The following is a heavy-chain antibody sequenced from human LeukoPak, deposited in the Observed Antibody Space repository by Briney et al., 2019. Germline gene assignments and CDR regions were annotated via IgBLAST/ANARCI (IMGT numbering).Heavy chain of an antibody. Sequence: GMSLRLSCAASGFTFSDYWMSWVRQAPGKGLEWVANIKQDGSEKYYVDSVRGRFTISRDNSKNSLYLQMNSLRAEDTAVYFCARAMVRGVWTNFDYWGQGTPVTVSS. V-gene: IGHV3-7*04. CDR2: IKQDGSEK. D-gene: IGHD3-10*01. CDR3: ARAMVRGVWTNFDY. CDR1: GFTFSDYW. J-gene: IGHJ4*02.